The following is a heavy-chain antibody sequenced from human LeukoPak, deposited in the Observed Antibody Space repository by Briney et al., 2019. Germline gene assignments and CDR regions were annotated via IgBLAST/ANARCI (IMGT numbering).Heavy chain of an antibody. V-gene: IGHV5-51*01. CDR2: MYPGDSDT. Sequence: GESLKISCKASGYTFTNYWIGWVRQMPGKGLEWMGIMYPGDSDTRYSPSFQGQVTISADKSISTAYLQWSSLKASDTAMYYCAASTYGSGAYVGFDSWGQGTLVTVSS. J-gene: IGHJ4*02. CDR1: GYTFTNYW. CDR3: AASTYGSGAYVGFDS. D-gene: IGHD3-10*01.